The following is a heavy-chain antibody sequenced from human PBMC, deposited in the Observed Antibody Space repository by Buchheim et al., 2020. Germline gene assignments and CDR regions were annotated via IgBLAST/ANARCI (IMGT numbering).Heavy chain of an antibody. CDR2: INPNSGGT. CDR1: GYTFTGYY. D-gene: IGHD2-2*02. J-gene: IGHJ6*02. V-gene: IGHV1-2*04. CDR3: ARDMCSSTSCYTQMRYYYYYYGMDV. Sequence: QVQLVQSGAEVKKPGASVKVSCKASGYTFTGYYMHWVRQAPGQGLEWMGWINPNSGGTNYAQKFQGWVTMTRDTSISTAYMELSRLRSDDTAVYYCARDMCSSTSCYTQMRYYYYYYGMDVWGQGTT.